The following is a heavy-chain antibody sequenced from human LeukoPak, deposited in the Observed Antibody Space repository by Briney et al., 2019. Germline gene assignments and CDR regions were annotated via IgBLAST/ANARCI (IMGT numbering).Heavy chain of an antibody. V-gene: IGHV1-69*13. J-gene: IGHJ4*02. D-gene: IGHD1-7*01. CDR1: GGTFSSYA. CDR3: VRENWHYDY. CDR2: IIPIFGTA. Sequence: GASVKVSCKASGGTFSSYAISWVRQAPGQGLEWMGGIIPIFGTANYAQKFQGRVTITADESTSTAYMELSSLRSDDTAIYYCVRENWHYDYWGQGTQATVSS.